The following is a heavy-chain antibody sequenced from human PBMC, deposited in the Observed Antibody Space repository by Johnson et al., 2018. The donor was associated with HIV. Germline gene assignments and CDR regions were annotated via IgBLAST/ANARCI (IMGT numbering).Heavy chain of an antibody. D-gene: IGHD3/OR15-3a*01. CDR2: ISWNSVSI. J-gene: IGHJ3*02. V-gene: IGHV3-9*01. CDR3: ARDGRGLDAFDI. Sequence: VQLVESGGGLVQPGRSLRLSCAASGFTFDDYAMHWVRQAPGKGLEWVSGISWNSVSIGYADSVTGRFTISSDNAKNSLYLQMNSLRAEDTAVYYCARDGRGLDAFDIWGQGTVVTVSS. CDR1: GFTFDDYA.